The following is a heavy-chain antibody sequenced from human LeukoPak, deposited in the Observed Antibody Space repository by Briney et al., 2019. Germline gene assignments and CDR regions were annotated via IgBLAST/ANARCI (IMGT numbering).Heavy chain of an antibody. CDR1: GGSISSSSYY. CDR3: ARRLYTMVRGVISP. D-gene: IGHD3-10*01. J-gene: IGHJ5*02. V-gene: IGHV4-39*01. Sequence: SETLSLTCTVSGGSISSSSYYWGWIRQPPGKGLEWIGSIYYSGSTYYNPSLKSRVTISVDTSKNQFSLKLSSVTAADTAVYYCARRLYTMVRGVISPWGQGTLVTVSS. CDR2: IYYSGST.